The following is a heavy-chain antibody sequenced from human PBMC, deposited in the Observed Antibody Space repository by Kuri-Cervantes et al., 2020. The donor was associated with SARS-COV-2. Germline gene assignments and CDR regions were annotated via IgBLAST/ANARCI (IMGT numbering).Heavy chain of an antibody. J-gene: IGHJ6*03. CDR3: ATDLLSCARWCMDV. D-gene: IGHD2-21*01. Sequence: SVKVSCKAPGGTFSSYAISWVRQAPGQGLEWMGGIIPIFGTANYAQKFQGRVTITTDESTSTAYMELSSLRSEDTAVYYCATDLLSCARWCMDVWGKGTTVTVSS. CDR2: IIPIFGTA. V-gene: IGHV1-69*05. CDR1: GGTFSSYA.